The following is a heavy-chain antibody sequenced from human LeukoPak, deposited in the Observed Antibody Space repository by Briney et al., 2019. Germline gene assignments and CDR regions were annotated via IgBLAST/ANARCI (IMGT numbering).Heavy chain of an antibody. Sequence: GASVKVSCKASGYTFTSYGISWVGQAPGQGLEWMGWISAYNGHTNYAQKLQGRVTMTTDTSTSTAYMELRSLRSDDTAVYYCAIIYCSSTSCSPTDYWGQGTLVTVSS. J-gene: IGHJ4*02. CDR3: AIIYCSSTSCSPTDY. CDR1: GYTFTSYG. V-gene: IGHV1-18*04. CDR2: ISAYNGHT. D-gene: IGHD2-2*01.